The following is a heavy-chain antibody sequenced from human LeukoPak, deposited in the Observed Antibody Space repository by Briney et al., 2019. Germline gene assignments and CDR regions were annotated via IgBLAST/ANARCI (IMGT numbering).Heavy chain of an antibody. D-gene: IGHD5-12*01. V-gene: IGHV3-7*01. J-gene: IGHJ4*02. Sequence: GGSLRLSCTASGFTLSTCSMNWVRQAPGKGLEWVANIKQDGSDKHYVDSVKGRFTISRDNAKNSLYLQMNSLRAEDTAVYYCARGLGGYWGQGTLVTVSA. CDR3: ARGLGGY. CDR1: GFTLSTCS. CDR2: IKQDGSDK.